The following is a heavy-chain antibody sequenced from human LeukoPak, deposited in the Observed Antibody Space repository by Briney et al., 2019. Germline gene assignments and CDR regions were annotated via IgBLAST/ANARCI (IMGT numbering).Heavy chain of an antibody. V-gene: IGHV1-18*04. J-gene: IGHJ4*02. CDR3: ARDSALLGDFDY. Sequence: ASVKVSCKASGYTFTGYYMHWVRQAPGQGPEWMGWISAYNGNTNYAQKLQGRVTMTTDTSTSTAYMELRSLRSDDTAVYYCARDSALLGDFDYWGQGTLVTVSS. CDR1: GYTFTGYY. CDR2: ISAYNGNT. D-gene: IGHD2-8*02.